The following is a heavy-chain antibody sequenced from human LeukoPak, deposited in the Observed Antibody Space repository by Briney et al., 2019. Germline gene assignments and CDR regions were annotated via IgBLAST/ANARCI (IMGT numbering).Heavy chain of an antibody. J-gene: IGHJ4*02. D-gene: IGHD2/OR15-2a*01. Sequence: GGSLRLSCAASGFTFSSYTMNWVRQAPGKGLEWVSSMTSNSHTYYADSVKGRLTISRDNVKKSLFLQMNSLRAEDTAIYYCAKDRNSWPTNFDSWGQGTLVTVSA. V-gene: IGHV3-21*01. CDR3: AKDRNSWPTNFDS. CDR1: GFTFSSYT. CDR2: MTSNSHT.